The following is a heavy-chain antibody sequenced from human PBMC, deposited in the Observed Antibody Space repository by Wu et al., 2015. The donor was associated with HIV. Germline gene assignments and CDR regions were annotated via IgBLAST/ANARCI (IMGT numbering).Heavy chain of an antibody. CDR2: LYHPANT. D-gene: IGHD6-19*01. J-gene: IGHJ3*02. Sequence: QVQLQESGPGLVKPSETLSLTCAVSGDSISRGYYWAWIRQPPGKGLEWIGSLYHPANTYYSPSLKSRVSISLDRSKNHFSLKLNSVTATDTAVFYCARHARLDDAFDIWGRGTLVTVSS. V-gene: IGHV4-38-2*01. CDR1: GDSISRGYY. CDR3: ARHARLDDAFDI.